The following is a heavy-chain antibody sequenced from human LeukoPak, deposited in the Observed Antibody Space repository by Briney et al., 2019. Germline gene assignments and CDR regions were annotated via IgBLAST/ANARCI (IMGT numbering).Heavy chain of an antibody. Sequence: PGGSLRLSCAASGFTFSSFAMGWARQAPGKGLEWVSPISASGYSTNYADSVKGRFTISRDNSKNTLYLQMNSLRAEDTAVYYCAKATKVRRGVAERGGFDYWGQGTLVTVSS. V-gene: IGHV3-23*01. D-gene: IGHD2-8*02. CDR1: GFTFSSFA. J-gene: IGHJ4*02. CDR3: AKATKVRRGVAERGGFDY. CDR2: ISASGYST.